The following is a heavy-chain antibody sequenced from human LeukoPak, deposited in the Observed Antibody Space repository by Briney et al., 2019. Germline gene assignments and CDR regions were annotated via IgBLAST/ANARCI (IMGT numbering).Heavy chain of an antibody. V-gene: IGHV4-4*07. CDR1: GGSISSYY. CDR2: IYTSGST. CDR3: ARELSSSWTKSFDY. D-gene: IGHD6-13*01. J-gene: IGHJ4*02. Sequence: SETLSLTCTVSGGSISSYYWSWLRQPAGKGLEWIGRIYTSGSTNYNPSLKSRVTMSVDTSKNQFSLKLSSVTAADTAVYYCARELSSSWTKSFDYWGQRTLVTVSS.